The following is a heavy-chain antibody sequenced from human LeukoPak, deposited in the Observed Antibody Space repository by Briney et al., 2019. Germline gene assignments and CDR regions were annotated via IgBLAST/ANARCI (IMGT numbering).Heavy chain of an antibody. CDR1: GYSFTSYW. CDR3: ARHRADSYSSSSGYYFDY. J-gene: IGHJ4*02. V-gene: IGHV5-51*01. D-gene: IGHD6-6*01. CDR2: IYPGDSDT. Sequence: GESLKISCKGSGYSFTSYWIGWVRQMPGKGLEWMGIIYPGDSDTRYSPSFQGQVTISADKSISTAYLQWSSLKASDTAMYYCARHRADSYSSSSGYYFDYWGQGTLVTVSS.